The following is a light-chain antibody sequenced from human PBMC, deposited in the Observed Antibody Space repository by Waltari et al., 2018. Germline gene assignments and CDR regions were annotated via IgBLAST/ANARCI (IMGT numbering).Light chain of an antibody. CDR3: LQDYTYPFT. Sequence: AIQMTQSPSSLSASVGDRVIISCRASQGVRIDVGWYQQKAGKAPKLLIHAARSLQSGVPSRFSGSGSGTDFTLSISSLQPEDVATYYCLQDYTYPFTFGGGTKVEIK. V-gene: IGKV1-6*01. CDR1: QGVRID. CDR2: AAR. J-gene: IGKJ4*01.